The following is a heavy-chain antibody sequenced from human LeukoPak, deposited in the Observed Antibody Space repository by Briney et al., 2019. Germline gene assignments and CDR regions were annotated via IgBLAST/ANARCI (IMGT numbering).Heavy chain of an antibody. CDR2: IYPGEGIYATATT. Sequence: SETLSLTCSVSGVSISAYYWSWIRQSAGNRLEWIGRIYPGEGIYATATTSYNPSFKSRVTMSVDTSKNQFSLKLSSVTAADTAVYYCARVASPDTYYYDSKGYFDYWGQGTLDTVSS. V-gene: IGHV4-4*07. D-gene: IGHD3-22*01. CDR1: GVSISAYY. J-gene: IGHJ4*02. CDR3: ARVASPDTYYYDSKGYFDY.